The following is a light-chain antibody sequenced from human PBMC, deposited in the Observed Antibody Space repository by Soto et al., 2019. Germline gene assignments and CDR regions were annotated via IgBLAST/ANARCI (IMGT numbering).Light chain of an antibody. CDR1: SSDLGAYSY. V-gene: IGLV2-14*01. CDR3: YSYTGSSTVI. Sequence: QSALTQPASVSGSPGQSITISCTGTSSDLGAYSYVSWYQQYPGKAPKLMIYEVSNRPSGVSDRFSGSKSGNTASLTISGLQAEDEGDYYCYSYTGSSTVIFGGGTKVTVL. CDR2: EVS. J-gene: IGLJ2*01.